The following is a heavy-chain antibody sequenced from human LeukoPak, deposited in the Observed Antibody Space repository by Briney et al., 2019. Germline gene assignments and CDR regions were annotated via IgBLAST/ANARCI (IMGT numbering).Heavy chain of an antibody. CDR1: GFTFSSYA. V-gene: IGHV3-30-3*01. J-gene: IGHJ4*02. D-gene: IGHD3-16*02. CDR2: ISYDGSNK. CDR3: ARENQDYVWGSYRASLDY. Sequence: ETSLSLCCASSGFTFSSYAMHWVRQAPGKGLEWVEVISYDGSNKYYADSVKGRFTISRANYKNTLYLQVNSLRAEDTAVYYCARENQDYVWGSYRASLDYWGQGTLVTVSS.